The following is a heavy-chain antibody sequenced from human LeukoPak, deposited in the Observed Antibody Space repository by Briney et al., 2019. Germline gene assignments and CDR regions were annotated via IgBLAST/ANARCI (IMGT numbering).Heavy chain of an antibody. D-gene: IGHD6-19*01. CDR3: ARESSSGWYPLY. CDR1: GYTFTSYG. Sequence: SVKVSWKASGYTFTSYGISWVRQAPVQVLEWMGWISAYNGNTNYAQKLQGRVTMTTDTSTSTAYMELRSLRSDDTAVYYCARESSSGWYPLYWGQGTLVTVSS. J-gene: IGHJ4*02. V-gene: IGHV1-18*04. CDR2: ISAYNGNT.